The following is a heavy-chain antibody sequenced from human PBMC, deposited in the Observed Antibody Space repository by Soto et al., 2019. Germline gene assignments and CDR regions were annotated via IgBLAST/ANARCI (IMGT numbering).Heavy chain of an antibody. V-gene: IGHV4-34*01. CDR1: GGSFSGYY. Sequence: SETLSLTCAVYGGSFSGYYWSWIRQPPGKGLEWIGEINHSGSTNYNPSLKSRVTISVDTSKNQFSRKLSSVTAADTAVYYCASQKLESFDYWGQGTLVTVSS. D-gene: IGHD1-1*01. J-gene: IGHJ4*02. CDR2: INHSGST. CDR3: ASQKLESFDY.